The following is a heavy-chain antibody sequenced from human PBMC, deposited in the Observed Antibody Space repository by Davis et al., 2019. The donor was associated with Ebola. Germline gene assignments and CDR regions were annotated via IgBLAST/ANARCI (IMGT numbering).Heavy chain of an antibody. Sequence: GESLKISCAASGFTFSSYGMHWVRQAPGKGLEWVAVISYDGSNKYYADSVKGRFTISRDNSKNTLYLQMNSLRAEDTAVYYCARGTTPSITIFGVVINYGMDVWGQGTLVTVSS. CDR1: GFTFSSYG. CDR3: ARGTTPSITIFGVVINYGMDV. V-gene: IGHV3-30*19. J-gene: IGHJ6*02. D-gene: IGHD3-3*01. CDR2: ISYDGSNK.